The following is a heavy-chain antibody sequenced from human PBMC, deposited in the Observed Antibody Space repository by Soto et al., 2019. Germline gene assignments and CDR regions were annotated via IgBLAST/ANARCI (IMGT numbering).Heavy chain of an antibody. CDR1: GGSISSYY. CDR2: IYTSGST. J-gene: IGHJ4*02. V-gene: IGHV4-4*07. Sequence: SETLSLTCTVSGGSISSYYWSWIRQPAGKGLEWIGRIYTSGSTNYNPSLKSRVTMSVDTSKNQFSLKLSSVTAADTTVYYCASSLSTFGGVIRQYWGQGTLVTVSS. CDR3: ASSLSTFGGVIRQY. D-gene: IGHD3-16*01.